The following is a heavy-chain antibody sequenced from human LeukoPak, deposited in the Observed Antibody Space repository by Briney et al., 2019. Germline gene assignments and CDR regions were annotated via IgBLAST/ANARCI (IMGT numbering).Heavy chain of an antibody. V-gene: IGHV1-8*02. CDR3: ARVAGGWFDDY. CDR1: GGTFSSYA. J-gene: IGHJ4*02. D-gene: IGHD3-10*01. Sequence: ASVKVSCKASGGTFSSYAINWVRQATGQGLEWMGWMNPNSGNTGYAQKFQGRVTMTRNTSISTAYMELSSLRSEDTAVYYCARVAGGWFDDYWGQGTLVTVSS. CDR2: MNPNSGNT.